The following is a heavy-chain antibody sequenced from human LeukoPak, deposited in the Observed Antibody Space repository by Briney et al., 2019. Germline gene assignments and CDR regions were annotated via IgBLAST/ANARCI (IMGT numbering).Heavy chain of an antibody. CDR2: IYSGRTT. CDR3: VRHDGRGGSTMGALDS. Sequence: SQTLSLTCTVSGGSISSGDYFWTWIRQPPGKGLEWIGSIYSGRTTYYNPSLNNRVTISVVTSKNQFSLQLNSVTAADTSVYYCVRHDGRGGSTMGALDSWGQGSLVTVSS. CDR1: GGSISSGDYF. J-gene: IGHJ4*02. V-gene: IGHV4-30-2*03. D-gene: IGHD5/OR15-5a*01.